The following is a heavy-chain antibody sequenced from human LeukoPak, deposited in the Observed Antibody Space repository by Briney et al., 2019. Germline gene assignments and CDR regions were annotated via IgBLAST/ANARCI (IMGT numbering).Heavy chain of an antibody. CDR1: GFTFSSYG. Sequence: GGSLRLSCAASGFTFSSYGIHWVRQAPGKGLEWVAVISYDGSNKYYADSVKGRFTISRDNSKNTLYLQMNSLRAEDTAVYYCAKDRGVAAAGLIDYWGQGTLVTVSS. V-gene: IGHV3-30*18. J-gene: IGHJ4*02. CDR2: ISYDGSNK. CDR3: AKDRGVAAAGLIDY. D-gene: IGHD6-13*01.